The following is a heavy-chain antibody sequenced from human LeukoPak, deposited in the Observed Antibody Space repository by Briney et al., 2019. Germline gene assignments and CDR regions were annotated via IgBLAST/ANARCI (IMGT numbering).Heavy chain of an antibody. D-gene: IGHD2-21*02. V-gene: IGHV4-59*01. CDR3: ARVVRGVVTSNWFDP. CDR2: VASSGTS. Sequence: SETLSLTCTVSGDSLNTYYWTWIRRTPGKELEWIGFVASSGTSNYNPSLKSRVSISIDTSKNQFSLALTSATPADTAVYYCARVVRGVVTSNWFDPWGQGTLVSVSS. J-gene: IGHJ5*02. CDR1: GDSLNTYY.